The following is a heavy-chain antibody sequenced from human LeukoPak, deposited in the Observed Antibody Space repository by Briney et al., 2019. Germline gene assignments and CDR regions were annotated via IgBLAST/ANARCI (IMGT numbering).Heavy chain of an antibody. CDR1: GFTVSSNY. Sequence: PGGSLRLSCAASGFTVSSNYMSWVRQAPGKGLEWVPVIYSGGSTYYADSVKGRFTISRDNSKNTLYLQMNSLRAEDTAVYYCARDLYDSSGYWIFDYWGQGTLVTVSS. J-gene: IGHJ4*02. V-gene: IGHV3-53*01. CDR3: ARDLYDSSGYWIFDY. CDR2: IYSGGST. D-gene: IGHD3-22*01.